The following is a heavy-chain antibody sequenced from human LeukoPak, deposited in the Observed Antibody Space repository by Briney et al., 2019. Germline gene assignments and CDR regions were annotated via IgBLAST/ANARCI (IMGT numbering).Heavy chain of an antibody. CDR3: ARDGDILTKLTHSYYGMDV. CDR1: GFTFSSYG. CDR2: IWYDGSNK. D-gene: IGHD3-9*01. Sequence: PGGSLRLSCAASGFTFSSYGMHWVRQAPGKGLEWVAVIWYDGSNKYYADSVKGRFTISRDNSKNTLYLQMNSLRAEDTAVYYCARDGDILTKLTHSYYGMDVWGQGTTVTVSS. J-gene: IGHJ6*02. V-gene: IGHV3-33*01.